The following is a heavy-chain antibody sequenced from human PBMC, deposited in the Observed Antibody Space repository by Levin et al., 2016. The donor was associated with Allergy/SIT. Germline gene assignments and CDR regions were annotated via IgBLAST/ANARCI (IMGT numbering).Heavy chain of an antibody. V-gene: IGHV1-2*02. CDR2: INPNSGGT. J-gene: IGHJ5*02. CDR3: ARDYCSGGSCYRRWGWFDP. Sequence: ASVKVSCKASGYTFTGYYMHWVRQAPGQGLEWMGWINPNSGGTNYAQKFQGRVTMTRDTSISTAYMELSRLRSDDTAVYYCARDYCSGGSCYRRWGWFDPWGQGTLVTVSS. CDR1: GYTFTGYY. D-gene: IGHD2-15*01.